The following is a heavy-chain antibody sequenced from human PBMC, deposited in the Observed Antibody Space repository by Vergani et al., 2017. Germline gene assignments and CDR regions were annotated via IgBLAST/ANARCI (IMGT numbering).Heavy chain of an antibody. CDR3: AGEEKLRYFYGMDV. D-gene: IGHD3-9*01. J-gene: IGHJ6*02. CDR1: GYTFTSYG. Sequence: QVQLVQSGAEVKKPGASVKVSCKASGYTFTSYGISWVRQAPGQGLEWMGWISAYNGNTNYAQKLQGRATMTTDTSTSTAYKELRSLRSDDTAVYYCAGEEKLRYFYGMDVWGQGTTVTVSS. V-gene: IGHV1-18*04. CDR2: ISAYNGNT.